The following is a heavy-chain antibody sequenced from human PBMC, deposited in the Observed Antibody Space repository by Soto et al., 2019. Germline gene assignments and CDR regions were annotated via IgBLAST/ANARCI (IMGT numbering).Heavy chain of an antibody. Sequence: SETLSLTCTVSGGSISSSSYYWGWTRQPPGKGLEWIGSIYYSGSTYYNPSLKSRVTISEDTSKNQFSLKLSSVTAADTAVYYCARLKGYSGYDSIDYWGQGTLVTVSS. CDR3: ARLKGYSGYDSIDY. CDR2: IYYSGST. CDR1: GGSISSSSYY. J-gene: IGHJ4*02. D-gene: IGHD5-12*01. V-gene: IGHV4-39*01.